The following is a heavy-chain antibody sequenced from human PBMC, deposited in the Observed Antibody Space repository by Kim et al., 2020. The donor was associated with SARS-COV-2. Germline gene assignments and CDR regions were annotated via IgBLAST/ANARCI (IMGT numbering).Heavy chain of an antibody. CDR3: ARDTYRIGAAVDY. J-gene: IGHJ4*02. CDR1: GFTFSSYA. Sequence: GGSLRLSCAASGFTFSSYAMHWVRQAPGKGLEWVAVISYDGSNKYYADSVKGRFTISRDNSKNTLYLQMNSLRAEDTAVYYCARDTYRIGAAVDYWGQGTLVTVSS. CDR2: ISYDGSNK. V-gene: IGHV3-30*04. D-gene: IGHD6-13*01.